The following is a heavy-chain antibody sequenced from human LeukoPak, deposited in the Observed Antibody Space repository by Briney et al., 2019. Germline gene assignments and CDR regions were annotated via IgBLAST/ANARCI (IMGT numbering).Heavy chain of an antibody. CDR3: ARSFEYCGGDCYQYFQH. CDR1: GGSISSGAYY. D-gene: IGHD2-21*02. J-gene: IGHJ1*01. Sequence: SQTLSLTCTVTGGSISSGAYYWSWIRQHPGKGLEWIGYIYYSGSTYYNPSLKSRVTISVDTSKNQFSLKLSSVTAADTAVYYCARSFEYCGGDCYQYFQHWGQGTLVTVSS. CDR2: IYYSGST. V-gene: IGHV4-31*03.